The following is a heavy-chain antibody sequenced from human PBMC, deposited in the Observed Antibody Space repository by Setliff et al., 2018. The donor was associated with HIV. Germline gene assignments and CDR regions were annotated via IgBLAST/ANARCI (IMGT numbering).Heavy chain of an antibody. D-gene: IGHD3-22*01. Sequence: SETLSLTCTVSGGSINSGGYYWVWIRQPALKGLEWIGRIYTSGLTNYNPSLKSRVTISVDTSKNQVSLKLSSVTAADTAVYYCARHDSGGYYSLDYWGQGTLVTVSS. V-gene: IGHV4-61*02. J-gene: IGHJ4*02. CDR3: ARHDSGGYYSLDY. CDR1: GGSINSGGYY. CDR2: IYTSGLT.